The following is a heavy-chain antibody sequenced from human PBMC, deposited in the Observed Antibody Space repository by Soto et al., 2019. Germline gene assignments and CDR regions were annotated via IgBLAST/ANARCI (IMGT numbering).Heavy chain of an antibody. CDR2: SRNKANSYTT. D-gene: IGHD3-10*01. V-gene: IGHV3-72*01. Sequence: GGSLRLSCAVSGFTFSDHYMDWVRQAPGKGLEWVGRSRNKANSYTTEYAASVKGRFTMSRDDSKNSLYLQMNSLKTEDTAVYYCVRNLYDSAYYWDYCGQGT. CDR1: GFTFSDHY. CDR3: VRNLYDSAYYWDY. J-gene: IGHJ4*02.